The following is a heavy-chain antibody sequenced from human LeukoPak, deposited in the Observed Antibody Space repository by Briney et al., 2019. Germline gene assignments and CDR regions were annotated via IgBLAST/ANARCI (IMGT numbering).Heavy chain of an antibody. V-gene: IGHV1-8*03. CDR1: GYTFTSYD. CDR2: IHPNSGDT. J-gene: IGHJ4*02. Sequence: ASVKVSCTASGYTFTSYDISWMRQATGQGLGWLGWIHPNSGDTGYAQKFQGRITFTRDISISTTYMEVSGLRAEDTAVYYCARGRAGVYPDSWGQGTLVTVSS. CDR3: ARGRAGVYPDS. D-gene: IGHD3-10*01.